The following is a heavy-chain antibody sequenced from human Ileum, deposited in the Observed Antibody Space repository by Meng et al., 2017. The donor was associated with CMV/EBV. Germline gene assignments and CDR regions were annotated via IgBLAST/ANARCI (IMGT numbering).Heavy chain of an antibody. CDR2: TIPILGIA. CDR1: GGTFSSYA. D-gene: IGHD3-10*01. J-gene: IGHJ6*02. V-gene: IGHV1-69*10. CDR3: ARGPNVLLWFGEYYYGMDV. Sequence: SVKVSCKASGGTFSSYAISWVRQAPGQGLEWRGGTIPILGIANYAQKFQGRVTITADKSTSTAYMELSSLRSEDTAVYYCARGPNVLLWFGEYYYGMDVWGQGTTVTVSS.